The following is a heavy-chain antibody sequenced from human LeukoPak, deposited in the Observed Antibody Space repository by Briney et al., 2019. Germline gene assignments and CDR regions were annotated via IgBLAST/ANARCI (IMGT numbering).Heavy chain of an antibody. CDR2: IYYTGST. D-gene: IGHD3-10*01. V-gene: IGHV4-39*07. Sequence: PSETLSLTCTVSGVSISSSSYYWGWIRQPPGKGLEWIGSIYYTGSTFYNPSLKSRVTISVDTSKNQFSLKLSSVTAADTAVYYCARGWRVRSGPPFDPWGQGTLVTVSS. CDR3: ARGWRVRSGPPFDP. J-gene: IGHJ5*02. CDR1: GVSISSSSYY.